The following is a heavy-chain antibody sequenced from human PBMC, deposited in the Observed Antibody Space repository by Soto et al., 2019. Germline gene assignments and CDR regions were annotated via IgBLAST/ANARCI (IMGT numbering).Heavy chain of an antibody. CDR3: VRDRRFGNGYNLGFDY. CDR2: ISFDGSNK. Sequence: QVQLVESGGGVVQPGRSLRLSCAASGFTFSSYAMHWVRQAPGKGLEWVAVISFDGSNKYYADSVKDRFTISRDNSKNTLYVQMNSLRAEDTAVYYCVRDRRFGNGYNLGFDYWGQGTLVTVSS. V-gene: IGHV3-30-3*01. CDR1: GFTFSSYA. D-gene: IGHD5-12*01. J-gene: IGHJ4*02.